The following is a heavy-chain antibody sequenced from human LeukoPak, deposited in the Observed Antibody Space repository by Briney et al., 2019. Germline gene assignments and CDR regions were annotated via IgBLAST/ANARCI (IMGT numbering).Heavy chain of an antibody. D-gene: IGHD2-2*02. J-gene: IGHJ6*03. CDR2: ISSSSSTI. Sequence: PGGSLRLSCAASGFTFSSYSMNWVRQAPGKGLEWVSYISSSSSTIYYADSVKGRFTISRDNAKNSLYLQMNSLRAEDTAVYYCARDTNIGPSPDIVVVPAAISYYYYMDVWGKGTTVTVSS. CDR1: GFTFSSYS. V-gene: IGHV3-48*04. CDR3: ARDTNIGPSPDIVVVPAAISYYYYMDV.